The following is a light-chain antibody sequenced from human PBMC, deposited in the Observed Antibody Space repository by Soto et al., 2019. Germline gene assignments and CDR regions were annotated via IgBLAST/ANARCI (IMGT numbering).Light chain of an antibody. J-gene: IGLJ1*01. Sequence: QSVLTQPASVSGSPGQSITISCTGTSGDVGNYNLVSWYQQHPGKAPKLMIYEVNKWPSGVSNRFSGSKSGNTASLTIPGLQAEDEADYYCCSYVGSSTSYVFGTGTKATVL. CDR2: EVN. CDR1: SGDVGNYNL. V-gene: IGLV2-23*02. CDR3: CSYVGSSTSYV.